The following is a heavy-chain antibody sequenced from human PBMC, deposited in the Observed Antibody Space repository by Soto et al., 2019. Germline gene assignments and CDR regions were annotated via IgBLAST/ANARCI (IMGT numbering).Heavy chain of an antibody. CDR1: GGTFSSYA. V-gene: IGHV1-69*01. J-gene: IGHJ6*02. CDR3: AKDRKIQLRYYYYGMDV. CDR2: IIPIFGTA. D-gene: IGHD5-18*01. Sequence: QVHLVQSGAEVKKPGSSVKVSCKASGGTFSSYAISWVRQAPGQGLEWMGGIIPIFGTANYAQKFQGRVTITADESTSTAYMELSSLRSEDTAVYYCAKDRKIQLRYYYYGMDVWGQGTTVTVSS.